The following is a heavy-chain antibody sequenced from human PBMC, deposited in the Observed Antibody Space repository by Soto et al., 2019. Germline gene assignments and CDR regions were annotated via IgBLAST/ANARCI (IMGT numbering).Heavy chain of an antibody. V-gene: IGHV1-69*01. D-gene: IGHD1-26*01. J-gene: IGHJ3*02. CDR1: GGTLSNYA. Sequence: QVQLVQSGAEVKKPGSSVKVSCKASGGTLSNYAISWVRQAPGQGLEWMGGIIPILGSANYAQKFQDRVTITADESTSTTYMELSSLRSGDAAVYYCACRERVDAFDNWAQGTMVTVSS. CDR3: ACRERVDAFDN. CDR2: IIPILGSA.